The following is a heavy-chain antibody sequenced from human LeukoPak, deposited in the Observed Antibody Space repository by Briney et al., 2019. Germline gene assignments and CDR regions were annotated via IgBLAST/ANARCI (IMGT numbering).Heavy chain of an antibody. CDR2: ISYDGSNK. CDR3: ARDSSRSSTSCYGLERDAFDI. V-gene: IGHV3-30-3*01. Sequence: GGSLRLSCAASGFTFSSYAMHWVRQAPGKGLEWVAVISYDGSNKYYADSVKGRFTISRDNSKNTLYLQMNSLRAEDTAVYYCARDSSRSSTSCYGLERDAFDIWGQGTMVTVSS. D-gene: IGHD2-2*01. J-gene: IGHJ3*02. CDR1: GFTFSSYA.